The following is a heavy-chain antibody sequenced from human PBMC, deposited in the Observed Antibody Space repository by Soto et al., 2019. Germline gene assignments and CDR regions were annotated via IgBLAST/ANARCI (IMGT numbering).Heavy chain of an antibody. Sequence: GASVKVSCKVSGYTRTELSMHGVRQAPGKGLEWMGGFDPEDGETIYAQKFQGRVTMTEDTSTDTAYMELSSLRSEDTAVYYCATDLRGSGKLYYYYGMDVWGQGTTVTVSS. CDR2: FDPEDGET. D-gene: IGHD3-10*01. V-gene: IGHV1-24*01. J-gene: IGHJ6*02. CDR1: GYTRTELS. CDR3: ATDLRGSGKLYYYYGMDV.